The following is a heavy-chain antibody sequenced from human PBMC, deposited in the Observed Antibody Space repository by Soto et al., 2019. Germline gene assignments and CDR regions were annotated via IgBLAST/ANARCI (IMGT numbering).Heavy chain of an antibody. CDR3: AKESASITIFGAFNWFDP. D-gene: IGHD3-3*01. V-gene: IGHV3-23*01. CDR1: GFTFSSYA. Sequence: GGSLRLSCAASGFTFSSYAMIWVRQAPGKGLEWVSAISGSGGSTYYADSVKGRFTISRDNSKNTLYLQMNSLRAEDTAVYYCAKESASITIFGAFNWFDPWGQGTLVTAPQ. CDR2: ISGSGGST. J-gene: IGHJ5*02.